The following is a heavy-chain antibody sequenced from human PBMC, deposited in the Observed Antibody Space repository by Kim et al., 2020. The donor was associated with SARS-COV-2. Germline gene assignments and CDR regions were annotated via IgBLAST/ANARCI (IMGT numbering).Heavy chain of an antibody. CDR3: AREGSGSYNWLDP. V-gene: IGHV1-3*01. J-gene: IGHJ5*02. Sequence: YSQNFKGRVTITRETSATTAYMELSSLTLKDTAVYYCAREGSGSYNWLDPWGQGTLVTVSS. D-gene: IGHD3-10*01.